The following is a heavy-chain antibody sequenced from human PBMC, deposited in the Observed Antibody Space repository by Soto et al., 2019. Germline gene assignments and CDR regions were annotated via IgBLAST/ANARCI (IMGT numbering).Heavy chain of an antibody. CDR1: GFTFSSYA. CDR3: AKDQSVVPAAIYNY. D-gene: IGHD2-2*01. CDR2: ISGSGSTI. Sequence: GGSLRLSCAASGFTFSSYAVSWVRQAPGKGPEWISSISGSGSTIYYADSVKGRFTISRDNSKNTLYLQMSSLRAEDTAVYYCAKDQSVVPAAIYNYWGQGTLVTVSS. J-gene: IGHJ4*02. V-gene: IGHV3-23*01.